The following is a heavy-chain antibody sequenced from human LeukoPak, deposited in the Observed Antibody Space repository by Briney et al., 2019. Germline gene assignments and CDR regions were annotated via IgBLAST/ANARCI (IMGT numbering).Heavy chain of an antibody. CDR2: IGTRSNPI. Sequence: GGSLRLSCAACGFSFSDFYMSWIRQAPGMGLEWISYIGTRSNPIYYADSVKGRFTISRDDAKNSLYLQMNSLRDEDTAVYFCAREARGSGRDFDYWGQGTLVTVSS. D-gene: IGHD1-26*01. CDR3: AREARGSGRDFDY. CDR1: GFSFSDFY. V-gene: IGHV3-11*01. J-gene: IGHJ4*02.